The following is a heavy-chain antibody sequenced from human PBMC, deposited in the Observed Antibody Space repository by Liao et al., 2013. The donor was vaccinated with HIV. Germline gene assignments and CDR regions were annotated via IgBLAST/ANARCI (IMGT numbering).Heavy chain of an antibody. CDR3: ARGCTKXGYCTLPYYFDY. J-gene: IGHJ4*02. CDR2: INHSGST. CDR1: GGSFSGYY. D-gene: IGHD2-8*01. V-gene: IGHV4-34*01. Sequence: QVQLQQWGAGLLKPSETLSLTCAVYGGSFSGYYWSWIRQPPGKGLEWIGEINHSGSTNYNPSLKSRVTISVDTSKNQFSLKLSSVTAADTAVYYCARGCTKXGYCTLPYYFDYWGQGTLVTVSS.